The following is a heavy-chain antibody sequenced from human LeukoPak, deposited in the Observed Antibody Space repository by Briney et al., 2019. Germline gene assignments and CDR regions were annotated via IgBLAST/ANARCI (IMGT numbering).Heavy chain of an antibody. J-gene: IGHJ4*02. CDR1: GFTFSNYG. Sequence: GGSLRLSCAASGFTFSNYGLHWVRQAPGKGLEWVALISYDGSNKNYADSVKGRFTISRDNSKNTLYLQMYSLRAEDTAVYYCAKDSSSSWFGGDSKWGQGTLVTVSS. CDR3: AKDSSSSWFGGDSK. V-gene: IGHV3-30*18. D-gene: IGHD6-13*01. CDR2: ISYDGSNK.